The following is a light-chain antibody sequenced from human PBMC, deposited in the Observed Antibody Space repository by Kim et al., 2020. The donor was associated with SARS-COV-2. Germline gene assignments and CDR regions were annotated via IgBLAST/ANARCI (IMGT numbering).Light chain of an antibody. J-gene: IGKJ4*01. CDR1: QSVISSY. CDR2: VAS. V-gene: IGKV3-20*01. CDR3: QQYGSSPRLT. Sequence: PGERATRSGRACQSVISSYLAWYQQRPGQAPRLLSYVASSRATGIRDRFSGRGSGTDFTLTISRLEPEDFAVYYCQQYGSSPRLTFGGVTKVDIK.